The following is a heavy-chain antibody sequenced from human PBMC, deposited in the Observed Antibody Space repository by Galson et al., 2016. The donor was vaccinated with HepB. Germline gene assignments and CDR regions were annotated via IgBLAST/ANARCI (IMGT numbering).Heavy chain of an antibody. Sequence: SGAEVKKPGESLKISCKGSGYSFTNYWIAWVRQMPGKGLEWMGIIFPGDSDARYSPSFQGQVTFSADKSISTAYLQWGSLKASDNAMYYCARVEREHQKVFVYWGQGTLVTVSS. V-gene: IGHV5-51*01. CDR2: IFPGDSDA. J-gene: IGHJ4*02. CDR1: GYSFTNYW. CDR3: ARVEREHQKVFVY. D-gene: IGHD3-10*02.